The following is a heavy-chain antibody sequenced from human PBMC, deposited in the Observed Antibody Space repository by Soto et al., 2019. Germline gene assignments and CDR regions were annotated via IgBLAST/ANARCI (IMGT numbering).Heavy chain of an antibody. D-gene: IGHD3-10*01. CDR1: GFPFKDYY. Sequence: QVQLVESGGGLAKPGGSLRLSCAASGFPFKDYYMSWIRQAPGKGLEWVSYISSSGTTIYYADSVKGRFTISRDDVSNSLYLQMNSLRAEDTAVYYCARDPLHYGSGFDYWGQGTLVTVSS. J-gene: IGHJ4*02. V-gene: IGHV3-11*01. CDR2: ISSSGTTI. CDR3: ARDPLHYGSGFDY.